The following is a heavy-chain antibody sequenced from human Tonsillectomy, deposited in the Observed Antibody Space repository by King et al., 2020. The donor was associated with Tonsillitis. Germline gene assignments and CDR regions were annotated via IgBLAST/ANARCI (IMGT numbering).Heavy chain of an antibody. CDR1: GFTFSSYS. CDR3: ARGTAYYDFWSGYYDYYYYGMDV. CDR2: ISSSSSTI. D-gene: IGHD3-3*01. V-gene: IGHV3-48*04. J-gene: IGHJ6*02. Sequence: QLVQSGGGLVQPGGSLSLSCAASGFTFSSYSMNWVRQAPGKGLEWVSYISSSSSTIYYADSVKGRFTISRDNAKNSLYLQMNSLRAEDTAVYYCARGTAYYDFWSGYYDYYYYGMDVWGQGTTVTVSS.